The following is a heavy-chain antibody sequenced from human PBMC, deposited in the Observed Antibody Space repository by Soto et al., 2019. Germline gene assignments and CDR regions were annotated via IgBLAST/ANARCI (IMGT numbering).Heavy chain of an antibody. Sequence: GGSMRLSCAASGFIFSDAWINWVRQAPGKGLEWVGRIKGKTDGGTTDFAAPVKGRFAISRDDSRDVVYMEMYSLKTDDTAVYFCTTDSLFTGQLVRMDNWGHGTLVTVSS. CDR2: IKGKTDGGTT. CDR1: GFIFSDAW. CDR3: TTDSLFTGQLVRMDN. D-gene: IGHD3-9*01. V-gene: IGHV3-15*07. J-gene: IGHJ4*01.